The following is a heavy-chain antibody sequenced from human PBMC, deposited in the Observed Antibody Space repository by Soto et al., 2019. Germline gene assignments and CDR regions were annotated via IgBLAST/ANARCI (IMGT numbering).Heavy chain of an antibody. V-gene: IGHV1-69*02. CDR1: GGTFSSYT. Sequence: ASVKVSFKASGGTFSSYTISWVRQAPGQGLEWMGRIIPILGIANYAQKFQGRVTITADKSTSTAYMELSSLRSEDTAVYYCAYYRHYYDSSGYAFHAEYFQHWGQGTLVTVSS. J-gene: IGHJ1*01. D-gene: IGHD3-22*01. CDR2: IIPILGIA. CDR3: AYYRHYYDSSGYAFHAEYFQH.